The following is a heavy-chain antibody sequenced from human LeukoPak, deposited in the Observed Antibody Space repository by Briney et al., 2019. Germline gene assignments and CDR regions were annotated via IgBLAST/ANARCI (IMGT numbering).Heavy chain of an antibody. V-gene: IGHV3-23*01. CDR2: GSGGST. D-gene: IGHD3-22*01. Sequence: GSGGSTFYADSVKGRFTISRDNSKNTLYLQMNSLRAEDTAVYYCAKGTAYYYDSSGYYYFDYWGQGTLVTVSS. CDR3: AKGTAYYYDSSGYYYFDY. J-gene: IGHJ4*02.